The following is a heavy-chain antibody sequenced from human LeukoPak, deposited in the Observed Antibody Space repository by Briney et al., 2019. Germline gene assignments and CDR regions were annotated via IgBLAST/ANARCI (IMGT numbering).Heavy chain of an antibody. D-gene: IGHD3-10*01. J-gene: IGHJ5*02. V-gene: IGHV4-30-4*08. Sequence: SETLSLTCTLSRGSISSGDYYWSWIRQPPGKGLEWIGYIYYSGSSYYNPSLKSRVTTSVDTSTNQFSLKLSSVTAADTAVYYCAREHYYYGSGSLMWFDPWGQGTLVTVSS. CDR3: AREHYYYGSGSLMWFDP. CDR2: IYYSGSS. CDR1: RGSISSGDYY.